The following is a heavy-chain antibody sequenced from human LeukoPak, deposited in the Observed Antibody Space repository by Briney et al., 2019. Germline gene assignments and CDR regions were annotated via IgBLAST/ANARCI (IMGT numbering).Heavy chain of an antibody. D-gene: IGHD2-2*01. J-gene: IGHJ5*02. CDR3: ARVHKFCSGTSCYRFDP. V-gene: IGHV4-4*02. CDR1: GGSISSSHW. Sequence: SETLSLTCAVSGGSISSSHWWSWVRQPPGKGLEWIGEIDHSGSTKYNPSLKSRVTISVHKSKNQFSLRLSSVTAADTAVYYCARVHKFCSGTSCYRFDPWGQGTLVTVSS. CDR2: IDHSGST.